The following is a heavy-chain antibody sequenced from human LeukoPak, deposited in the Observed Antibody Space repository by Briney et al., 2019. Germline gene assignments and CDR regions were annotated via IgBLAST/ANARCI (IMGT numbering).Heavy chain of an antibody. V-gene: IGHV3-73*01. Sequence: GGSLRLSCAASGFTLSGSAMHWVRQASGKGLEWVGRIRTKPNNYATAYAASVKGRFTISRDDSKNTAYLQMTSLQTEDTAVYYCAMKAVPRPRLRDAFDFWGQGTVVSVSS. CDR1: GFTLSGSA. CDR2: IRTKPNNYAT. CDR3: AMKAVPRPRLRDAFDF. D-gene: IGHD5-12*01. J-gene: IGHJ3*01.